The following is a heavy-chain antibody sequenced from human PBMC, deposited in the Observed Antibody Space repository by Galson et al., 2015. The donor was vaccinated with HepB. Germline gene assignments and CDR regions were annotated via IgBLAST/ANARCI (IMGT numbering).Heavy chain of an antibody. CDR3: ARDRVPGSSRIYYYGMDV. D-gene: IGHD6-13*01. Sequence: SLRLSCAASGFTFSSYWMHWVRQAPGKGLVWVSRINSDGSSTSYADSVKGRFTISRDNAKNTLYLQMNSLRAEDTAVYYCARDRVPGSSRIYYYGMDVWGQGTTVTVSS. CDR1: GFTFSSYW. CDR2: INSDGSST. J-gene: IGHJ6*02. V-gene: IGHV3-74*01.